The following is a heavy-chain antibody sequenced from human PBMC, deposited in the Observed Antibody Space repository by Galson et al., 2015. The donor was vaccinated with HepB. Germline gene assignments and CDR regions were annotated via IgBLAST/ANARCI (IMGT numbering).Heavy chain of an antibody. CDR1: GFTFRNYA. J-gene: IGHJ6*02. CDR3: ARRGYNFGDYYYGMDV. CDR2: IGSAGDT. D-gene: IGHD5-18*01. Sequence: SLRLSCAASGFTFRNYAMHWVRQVAGKGLEWVSLIGSAGDTYYSGSVKGRFTISRENAKNSLYLQMNSLRAGDTGIYYCARRGYNFGDYYYGMDVWGQGTTVTVSS. V-gene: IGHV3-13*01.